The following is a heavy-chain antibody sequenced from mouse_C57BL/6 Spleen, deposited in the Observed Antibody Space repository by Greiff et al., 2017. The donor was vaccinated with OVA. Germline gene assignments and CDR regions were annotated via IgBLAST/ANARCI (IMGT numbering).Heavy chain of an antibody. CDR1: GYTFTSYW. CDR2: IHPNSGST. V-gene: IGHV1-64*01. D-gene: IGHD1-3*01. Sequence: QVHVKQPGAELVKPGASVKLSCKASGYTFTSYWMHWVKQRPGQGLEWIGMIHPNSGSTNYNEKFKSKATLTVDKSSSTAYMQLSSLTSEDSAVYYCARELNYAMDYWGQGTSVTVSS. J-gene: IGHJ4*01. CDR3: ARELNYAMDY.